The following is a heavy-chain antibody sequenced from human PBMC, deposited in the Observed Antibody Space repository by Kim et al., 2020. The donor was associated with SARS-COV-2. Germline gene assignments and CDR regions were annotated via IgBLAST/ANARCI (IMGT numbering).Heavy chain of an antibody. CDR3: ARHRGPRYYYYMDV. Sequence: YHPSFQGKVTISVDKSISTAYLQWSSLKASDTAMYYCARHRGPRYYYYMDVWGRGTTVTVS. D-gene: IGHD3-10*01. J-gene: IGHJ6*03. V-gene: IGHV5-51*01.